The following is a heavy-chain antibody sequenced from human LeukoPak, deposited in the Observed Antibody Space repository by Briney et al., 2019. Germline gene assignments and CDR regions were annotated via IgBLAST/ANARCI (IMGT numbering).Heavy chain of an antibody. CDR1: AFTFTDYA. J-gene: IGHJ4*02. CDR3: AKKYYYDKSRFYRDVADS. V-gene: IGHV3-23*01. Sequence: TGGSLRLSCAASAFTFTDYAMTWVRQPPGKGLEWVSSTRIGVSTDYKDSVRGRFTISRENSKNTLYLQMSSLRDADTGVYYCAKKYYYDKSRFYRDVADSWGLGTLVTVSS. D-gene: IGHD3-22*01. CDR2: TRIGVST.